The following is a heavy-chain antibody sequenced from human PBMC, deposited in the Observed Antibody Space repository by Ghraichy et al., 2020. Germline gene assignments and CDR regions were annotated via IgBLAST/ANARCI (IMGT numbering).Heavy chain of an antibody. CDR2: IYHSGST. V-gene: IGHV4-38-2*02. J-gene: IGHJ4*02. CDR1: GYSIRSNYY. D-gene: IGHD3-16*01. Sequence: SETLSLTCTVSGYSIRSNYYWGWIRQPPGKGLEWIGSIYHSGSTYYNPSLKSRVTISIDTSKNQFSLKLTSVTAADTAVYYCARVRGSQRGIGDYWGQGTLVTVSS. CDR3: ARVRGSQRGIGDY.